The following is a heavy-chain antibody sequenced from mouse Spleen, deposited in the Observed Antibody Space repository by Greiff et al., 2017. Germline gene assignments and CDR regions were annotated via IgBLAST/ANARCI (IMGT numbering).Heavy chain of an antibody. CDR3: ARHCYGLPWFAY. J-gene: IGHJ3*01. CDR1: GFTFSSYY. D-gene: IGHD1-1*01. Sequence: EVKLVESGGGLVKLGGSLKLSCAASGFTFSSYYMSWVRQTPEKRLEWVATISNSGGSTYYPDSVKDRFTISRDNAKNTLYLQMSSLNSEDTAVYYCARHCYGLPWFAYWGQGTLVTVSA. V-gene: IGHV5-6-2*01. CDR2: ISNSGGST.